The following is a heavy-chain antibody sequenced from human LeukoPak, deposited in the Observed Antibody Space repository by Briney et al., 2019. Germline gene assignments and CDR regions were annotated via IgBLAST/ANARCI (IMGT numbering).Heavy chain of an antibody. CDR2: IYHSGST. V-gene: IGHV4-38-2*02. D-gene: IGHD6-13*01. J-gene: IGHJ4*02. Sequence: KTSETLSLTCTVSGYSISGGYYWGWIRQPPGKGLEWIGSIYHSGSTYYNPSLKSRVTISVDTSKNQFSLKLSSVTAADTAVYYCARASIPAAGTRSAPTYSIDYWGQGTLVTVSS. CDR3: ARASIPAAGTRSAPTYSIDY. CDR1: GYSISGGYY.